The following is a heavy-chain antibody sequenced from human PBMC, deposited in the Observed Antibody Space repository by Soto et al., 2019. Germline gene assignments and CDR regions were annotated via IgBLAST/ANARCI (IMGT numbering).Heavy chain of an antibody. CDR2: ITPKSGGT. CDR3: ARGDSTERSNGVCSSFYNHDMDV. V-gene: IGHV1-2*04. Sequence: GASVKVSCKASGHSLTDYHINWVRKAPGQGLEWLGRITPKSGGTSTAQKFQDWVTMTTATSIRTASMELTRLTSDDTAIYYCARGDSTERSNGVCSSFYNHDMDVWGQGTTVTGS. CDR1: GHSLTDYH. D-gene: IGHD2-8*01. J-gene: IGHJ6*02.